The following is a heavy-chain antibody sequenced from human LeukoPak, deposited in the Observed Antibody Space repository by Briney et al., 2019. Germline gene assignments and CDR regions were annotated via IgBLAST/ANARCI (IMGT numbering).Heavy chain of an antibody. CDR1: GFTFSSYA. V-gene: IGHV3-23*01. CDR2: ISGSGGST. CDR3: ARDPPPGRIAVAGLFDY. Sequence: GGSLRLSCAGSGFTFSSYAMSWVRQAPGKGLEWVSAISGSGGSTYYADSVKGRFTISRDNSKNTLYLQMNSLRAEDTAVYYCARDPPPGRIAVAGLFDYWGQGTLVTVSS. J-gene: IGHJ4*02. D-gene: IGHD6-19*01.